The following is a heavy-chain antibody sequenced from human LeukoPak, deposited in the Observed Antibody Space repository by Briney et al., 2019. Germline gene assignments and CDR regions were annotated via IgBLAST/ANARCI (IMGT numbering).Heavy chain of an antibody. J-gene: IGHJ4*02. D-gene: IGHD3-22*01. V-gene: IGHV4-59*01. CDR1: GGSISSYY. Sequence: SETLSLTCTVSGGSISSYYWSWIRQPPGKGLEWIGYIYYSGSTNYNPSLKSRVTISVDTSKNQFSLKLSSVTAADTAVYYCARGDYDSSGYPMDFDYWGQGTLVTVSS. CDR3: ARGDYDSSGYPMDFDY. CDR2: IYYSGST.